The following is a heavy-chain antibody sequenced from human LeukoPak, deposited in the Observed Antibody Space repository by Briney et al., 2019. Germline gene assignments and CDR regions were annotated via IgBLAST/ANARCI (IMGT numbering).Heavy chain of an antibody. CDR1: GFTFSTYS. CDR3: ARKTIFGVVTYYMDV. D-gene: IGHD3-3*01. CDR2: ISSSSSTI. V-gene: IGHV3-48*01. J-gene: IGHJ6*03. Sequence: GGSLRLSCAPWGFTFSTYSMNWVRQAPGKGLEWVSYISSSSSTIYYADSVKGRFSNSRDNAKNSLYLQMNSLRAEDTAVYYCARKTIFGVVTYYMDVWGKGTMVTVS.